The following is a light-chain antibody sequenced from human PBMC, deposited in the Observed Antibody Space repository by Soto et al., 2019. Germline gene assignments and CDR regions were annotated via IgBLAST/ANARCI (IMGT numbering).Light chain of an antibody. CDR3: SSYTSSSTYV. V-gene: IGLV2-14*01. Sequence: SALTPPASVSGSPGQSITISCTGTSTDIGRYNYVSWYQQHPGKAPKLMIYDVSNRPSGVSNRFSGSKSGNTASLTISGLQAEDEADYYCSSYTSSSTYVFGTGTKVTVL. CDR1: STDIGRYNY. J-gene: IGLJ1*01. CDR2: DVS.